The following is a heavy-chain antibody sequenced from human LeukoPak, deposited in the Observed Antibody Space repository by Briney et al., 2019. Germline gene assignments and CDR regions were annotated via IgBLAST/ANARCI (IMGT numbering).Heavy chain of an antibody. V-gene: IGHV1-46*01. CDR2: INPSGGST. J-gene: IGHJ6*03. CDR1: GYTLTSYY. Sequence: ASVKVSCKASGYTLTSYYMHWVRQAPGQGLEWMGIINPSGGSTSYAQKFQGRVTTTRDTSTSTVYMELSSLRSEDTAVYYCARANYYGSGGKTRPMDVWGKGTTVTISS. CDR3: ARANYYGSGGKTRPMDV. D-gene: IGHD3-10*01.